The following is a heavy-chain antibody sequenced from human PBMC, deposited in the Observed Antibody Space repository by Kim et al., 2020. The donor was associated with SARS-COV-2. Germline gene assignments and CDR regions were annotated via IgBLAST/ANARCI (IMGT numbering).Heavy chain of an antibody. V-gene: IGHV1-69*04. CDR2: IA. D-gene: IGHD6-13*01. CDR3: ATAAGPMGDY. J-gene: IGHJ4*02. Sequence: IANYARKFQGRVTITADKSTSTAYMELSSLRSEDTAVYYCATAAGPMGDYWGQGTLVTVSS.